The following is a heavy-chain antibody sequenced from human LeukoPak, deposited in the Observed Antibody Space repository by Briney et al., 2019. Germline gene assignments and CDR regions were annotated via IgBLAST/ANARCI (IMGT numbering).Heavy chain of an antibody. CDR2: ISTSDGGT. CDR3: AKDAGYCGGDCYYGVDY. Sequence: SVKVSCKASGYMFTNYYMHWVLQAPGQGLEWMGVISTSDGGTSYAQKFQGRVTVTRDTSTSTVYMKLSSLRSEDTAVYYCAKDAGYCGGDCYYGVDYWGKGTLVTVSS. J-gene: IGHJ4*02. D-gene: IGHD2-21*02. CDR1: GYMFTNYY. V-gene: IGHV1-46*03.